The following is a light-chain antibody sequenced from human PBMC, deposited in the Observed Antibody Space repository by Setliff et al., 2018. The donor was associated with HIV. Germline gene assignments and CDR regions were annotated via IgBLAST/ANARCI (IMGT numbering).Light chain of an antibody. J-gene: IGLJ1*01. CDR2: GNS. V-gene: IGLV1-40*01. Sequence: QSVLTQPPSVSGAPGQRVTISCTGSSSNIGAGYDVHWYQQLPGTAPKILIYGNSNRPSGVPDRFSGSKSGTSASLAITGLQAEDEADYYCQSYDSSLSGSEVFGTGTKGTVL. CDR1: SSNIGAGYD. CDR3: QSYDSSLSGSEV.